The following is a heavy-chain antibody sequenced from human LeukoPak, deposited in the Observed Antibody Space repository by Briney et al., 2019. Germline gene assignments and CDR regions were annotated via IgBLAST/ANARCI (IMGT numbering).Heavy chain of an antibody. J-gene: IGHJ4*02. CDR2: INENGDIA. D-gene: IGHD1-26*01. Sequence: GGSLRLSCAASGFTFYDYATHWVRQGPGKSLEWVSLINENGDIAYYGNTVRGRFTVSRDNAKNSMYLQMNSLTTEDTALYYCAKARWEPNFDYWGQGTLVTVSS. CDR1: GFTFYDYA. V-gene: IGHV3-43*02. CDR3: AKARWEPNFDY.